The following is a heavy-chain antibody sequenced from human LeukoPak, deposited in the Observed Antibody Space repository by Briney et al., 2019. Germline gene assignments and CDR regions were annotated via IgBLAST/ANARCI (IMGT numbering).Heavy chain of an antibody. J-gene: IGHJ4*02. CDR3: ARDWAGDSSIL. D-gene: IGHD3-22*01. CDR2: IWSDGSNQ. V-gene: IGHV3-33*07. Sequence: GGSLRLSCAASGFTFSTHVMYWVRQAPGKGLEWVSLIWSDGSNQNYADSVKGRFTTSRDNFKNTLYLQMNSLRVEDTAVYYCARDWAGDSSILWGQGTLVTVSS. CDR1: GFTFSTHV.